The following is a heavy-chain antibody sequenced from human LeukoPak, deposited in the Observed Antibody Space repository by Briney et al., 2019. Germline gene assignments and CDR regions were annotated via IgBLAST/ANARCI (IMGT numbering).Heavy chain of an antibody. CDR1: GYSFTSYW. V-gene: IGHV5-51*01. Sequence: GESLKISCKASGYSFTSYWIGWVRQMPGKGLEWMGIIYPGDSDTRYSPSFQGQVTISADKSISTAYLQWSSLKASDTAMYYCATRTYYYDSSGSETDAFDIWGQGTMVTVSS. CDR2: IYPGDSDT. CDR3: ATRTYYYDSSGSETDAFDI. J-gene: IGHJ3*02. D-gene: IGHD3-22*01.